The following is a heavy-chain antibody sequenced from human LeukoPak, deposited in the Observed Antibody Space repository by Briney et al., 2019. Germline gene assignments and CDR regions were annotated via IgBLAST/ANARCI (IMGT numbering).Heavy chain of an antibody. Sequence: PSETLSLTCTVSGGSISSYYWTWIRQPPGEGLEWIGYIFDSGSTNYNPSLKSRVTISVDTSKNQFSLQLRSVTAADTTVYFCTRDPSALSGYFDSWGQGTPVIVSS. J-gene: IGHJ4*02. CDR2: IFDSGST. V-gene: IGHV4-59*01. CDR1: GGSISSYY. CDR3: TRDPSALSGYFDS.